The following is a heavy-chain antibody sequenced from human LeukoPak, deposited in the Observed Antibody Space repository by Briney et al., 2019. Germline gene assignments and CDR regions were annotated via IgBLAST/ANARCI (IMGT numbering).Heavy chain of an antibody. D-gene: IGHD2/OR15-2a*01. Sequence: SETLSLTCTVSGASISNTYYWSWIRQLPRKGLEWIGNLYNIGSITYKPSLKSRVTMSVDMSKNQFSLRLTSVTAADTAVYFCATNSTGSAFDFWGQGVLVTVSS. J-gene: IGHJ4*02. CDR1: GASISNTYY. CDR2: LYNIGSI. CDR3: ATNSTGSAFDF. V-gene: IGHV4-59*08.